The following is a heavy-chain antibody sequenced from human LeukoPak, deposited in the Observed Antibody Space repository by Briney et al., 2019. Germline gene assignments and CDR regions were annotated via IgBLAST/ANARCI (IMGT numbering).Heavy chain of an antibody. CDR2: INPNSGGT. CDR3: ARSGDDCSGYWAWAEPY. Sequence: ASVKVSCKASGYTFTVYYMHWVRPPPAQGLEWMGWINPNSGGTNYAQKFQGRVTMTRDTYISTDYMELRRLRPDDTAVYYCARSGDDCSGYWAWAEPYWGQGTLVTVSS. D-gene: IGHD3-22*01. CDR1: GYTFTVYY. J-gene: IGHJ4*02. V-gene: IGHV1-2*02.